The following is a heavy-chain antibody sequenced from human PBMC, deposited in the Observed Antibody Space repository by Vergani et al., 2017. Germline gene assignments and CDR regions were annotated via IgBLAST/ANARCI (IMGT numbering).Heavy chain of an antibody. V-gene: IGHV3-74*01. Sequence: EVQLVESGGGLVQPGGSLRLSCAASGFIFSSCWMHWVRQAPGKGPVLVSRIKSDGSITNYADFVRGRFTISRDNSKSTLYLQMNSLRTEDTAVYYCATKSCGTPGCQIGYFREWGQGTLVTVSS. J-gene: IGHJ1*01. D-gene: IGHD1-1*01. CDR2: IKSDGSIT. CDR1: GFIFSSCW. CDR3: ATKSCGTPGCQIGYFRE.